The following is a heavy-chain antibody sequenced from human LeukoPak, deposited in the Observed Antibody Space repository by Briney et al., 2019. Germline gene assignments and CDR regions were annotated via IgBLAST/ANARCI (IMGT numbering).Heavy chain of an antibody. CDR1: GYTFTGYY. CDR2: IIPIFGTA. CDR3: ARVRLIWSGYSPIWNYFDY. V-gene: IGHV1-69*05. J-gene: IGHJ4*02. D-gene: IGHD3-3*01. Sequence: GASVKVSCKASGYTFTGYYMHWVRQAPGQGLEWMGGIIPIFGTANYAQKFQGRVTITTDESTSTAYMELSSLRSEDTAVYYCARVRLIWSGYSPIWNYFDYWGQGTLVTVSS.